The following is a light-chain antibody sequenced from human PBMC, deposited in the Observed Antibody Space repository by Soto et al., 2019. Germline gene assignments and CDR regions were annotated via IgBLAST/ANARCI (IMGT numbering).Light chain of an antibody. Sequence: EMVLTQSPGTLSLSPGERATLSCWASQSVSSNTLAWYQQKPGQPPRLLIYGASIRVIGIPDRFSGSGSGTAFTLIISRLDPEDVAVYYCQRYRISQTFGQGTKVEIK. CDR2: GAS. CDR1: QSVSSNT. CDR3: QRYRISQT. J-gene: IGKJ1*01. V-gene: IGKV3-20*01.